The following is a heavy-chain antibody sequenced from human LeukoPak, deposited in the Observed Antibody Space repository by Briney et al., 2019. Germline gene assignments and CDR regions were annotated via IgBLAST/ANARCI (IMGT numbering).Heavy chain of an antibody. CDR2: IIPIFGTA. CDR3: ARGGSYYYDSSGYYLVY. Sequence: SVKVSCKASGGTVSSYAISWLRQAPGQGLESMGRIIPIFGTANYAQKFQGRVTITTDESTSTAYMELSSLRSEDTAVYYCARGGSYYYDSSGYYLVYWGQGTLVTVSS. J-gene: IGHJ4*02. CDR1: GGTVSSYA. D-gene: IGHD3-22*01. V-gene: IGHV1-69*05.